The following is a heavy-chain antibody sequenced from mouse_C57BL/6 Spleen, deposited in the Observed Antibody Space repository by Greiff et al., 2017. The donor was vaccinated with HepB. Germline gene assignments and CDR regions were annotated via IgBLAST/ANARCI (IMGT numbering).Heavy chain of an antibody. V-gene: IGHV3-6*01. CDR2: RSYDGSN. Sequence: EVHLVESGPGLVKPSQSLSLTCSVTGYSITSGYYWNWIRQFPGNKLEWMGYRSYDGSNNYNPSLKNRISITRDTSKNQFFLKLNSVTTEDTATYYCARAGLYYDYDGFAYWGQGTLVTVSA. CDR3: ARAGLYYDYDGFAY. J-gene: IGHJ3*01. D-gene: IGHD2-4*01. CDR1: GYSITSGYY.